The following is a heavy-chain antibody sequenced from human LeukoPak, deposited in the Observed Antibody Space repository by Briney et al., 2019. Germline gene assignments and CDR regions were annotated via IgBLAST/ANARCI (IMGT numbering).Heavy chain of an antibody. Sequence: GGSLRLSCTASGFTFGDYAMSWVRQAPGKGLEWVSFIRSKAYGGTTEYAASVKGRFTISRDDSKSIAYLQMNSLKTEDTAVYYCTREVLGRYGDYTSGVDYMDVWGKGTTVTISS. CDR2: IRSKAYGGTT. D-gene: IGHD4-17*01. CDR3: TREVLGRYGDYTSGVDYMDV. V-gene: IGHV3-49*04. CDR1: GFTFGDYA. J-gene: IGHJ6*03.